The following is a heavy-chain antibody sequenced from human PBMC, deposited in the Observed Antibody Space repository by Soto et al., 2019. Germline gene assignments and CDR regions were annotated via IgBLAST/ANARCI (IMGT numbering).Heavy chain of an antibody. CDR3: TRYRFIKIFEGHYGMDI. CDR1: GFNFNKYW. D-gene: IGHD3-3*01. Sequence: EEQLVESGGGLVQPGGSRRLSCVASGFNFNKYWMSWVRQAPGKGLEWVANIKKDGSEESYVDSVEGRFTISRDNDKSSLYLEMNSLRGEDTAVYYCTRYRFIKIFEGHYGMDILGQGTTGIVSS. J-gene: IGHJ6*02. V-gene: IGHV3-7*02. CDR2: IKKDGSEE.